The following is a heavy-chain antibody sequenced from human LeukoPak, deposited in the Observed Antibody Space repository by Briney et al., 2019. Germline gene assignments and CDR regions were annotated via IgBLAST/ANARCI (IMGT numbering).Heavy chain of an antibody. V-gene: IGHV1-2*02. CDR2: INPNSGGT. CDR3: AITMVRGPRGTYYFDY. CDR1: GYTFTDYY. D-gene: IGHD3-10*01. J-gene: IGHJ4*02. Sequence: ASVNVSCKASGYTFTDYYMHWVRQAPGQGLEWMGWINPNSGGTNYAQKFQGRVTMTRDTTISTAYMELSRLRSDGTAVYYCAITMVRGPRGTYYFDYWGQGTLVTVSS.